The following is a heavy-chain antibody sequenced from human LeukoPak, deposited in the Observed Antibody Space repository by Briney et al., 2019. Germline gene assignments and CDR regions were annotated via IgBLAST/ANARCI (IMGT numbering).Heavy chain of an antibody. D-gene: IGHD3-3*01. CDR3: ARDSDDFWSGYYDY. CDR1: GCSISSSSYY. J-gene: IGHJ4*02. CDR2: IYYSGST. V-gene: IGHV4-39*07. Sequence: SETLSLTCTVSGCSISSSSYYWGWMRQPPGKGLEWIGSIYYSGSTYYNPSLKSRVTISVDTSKNQFSLKLSSVTAADTAVYYCARDSDDFWSGYYDYWGQGTLVTVSS.